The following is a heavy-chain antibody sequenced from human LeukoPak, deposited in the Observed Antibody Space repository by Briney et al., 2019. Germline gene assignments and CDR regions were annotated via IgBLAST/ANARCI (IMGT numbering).Heavy chain of an antibody. V-gene: IGHV4-38-2*02. Sequence: SETLSLTCTVSGYSISSGYYWGWIRQPPEKGLEWIGSIYHSGGTYYNPSLKSRVTISVDTSKNQFSLKLSSVTAADTAVYYCAREVEMATMPLIDYWGQGTLVTVSS. D-gene: IGHD5-24*01. CDR3: AREVEMATMPLIDY. CDR2: IYHSGGT. J-gene: IGHJ4*02. CDR1: GYSISSGYY.